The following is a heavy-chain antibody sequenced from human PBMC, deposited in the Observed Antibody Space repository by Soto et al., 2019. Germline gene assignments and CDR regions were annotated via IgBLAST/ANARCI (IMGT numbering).Heavy chain of an antibody. V-gene: IGHV1-8*01. CDR2: INPNSGNI. CDR1: GNTFTSYD. D-gene: IGHD3-10*01. J-gene: IGHJ4*02. Sequence: ASVKVSCEASGNTFTSYDINWVGRATGHGLEWMGWINPNSGNIGYAQKFQGRVTMTRDTAIRTAYMEVSRLRSDDTAVYYCARGRASGSYYLLDYWGQGTLVTVSS. CDR3: ARGRASGSYYLLDY.